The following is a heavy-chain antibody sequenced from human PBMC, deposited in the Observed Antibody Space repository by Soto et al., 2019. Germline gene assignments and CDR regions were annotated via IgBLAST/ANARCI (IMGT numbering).Heavy chain of an antibody. CDR3: ARELSEGSGSYYLDYYYYYGMDV. J-gene: IGHJ6*02. D-gene: IGHD3-10*01. Sequence: ASVKVSCKASGGTFNSYAISWVRQAPGQRLEWMGGIIPIFGTANYAQKFHGRVTITADESTSTAYMELSSLRSEDTAVYYCARELSEGSGSYYLDYYYYYGMDVWGQGTTVTVSS. CDR1: GGTFNSYA. V-gene: IGHV1-69*13. CDR2: IIPIFGTA.